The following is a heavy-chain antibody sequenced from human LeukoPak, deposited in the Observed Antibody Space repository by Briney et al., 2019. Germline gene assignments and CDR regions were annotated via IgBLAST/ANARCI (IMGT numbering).Heavy chain of an antibody. Sequence: GGSLRLSCAASGFTFSSYAMGWVRQAPGKGLEWVSAINDRGGRTNYADSVKGRFTISRDNSKNTLCLQMNSLRAEDTAVYYCAKDFSSGWSFDYWGQGTLVTVSS. CDR2: INDRGGRT. V-gene: IGHV3-23*01. D-gene: IGHD6-19*01. CDR1: GFTFSSYA. J-gene: IGHJ4*02. CDR3: AKDFSSGWSFDY.